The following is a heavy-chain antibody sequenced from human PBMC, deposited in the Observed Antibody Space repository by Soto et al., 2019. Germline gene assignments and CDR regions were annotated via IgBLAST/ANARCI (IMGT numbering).Heavy chain of an antibody. Sequence: QVRLQESGPGLVQPSQTLSLTCTVSGDSISSGYYYWSWIRQYPGKGLEWIGYIDHSGSAYYNPSLKSRATISVDTSKNQCSLKLSSVTAADTAVHYCARVKLVPAYWEWFDPWGQGTLVTVSS. CDR3: ARVKLVPAYWEWFDP. D-gene: IGHD2-2*01. CDR2: IDHSGSA. J-gene: IGHJ5*02. V-gene: IGHV4-31*03. CDR1: GDSISSGYYY.